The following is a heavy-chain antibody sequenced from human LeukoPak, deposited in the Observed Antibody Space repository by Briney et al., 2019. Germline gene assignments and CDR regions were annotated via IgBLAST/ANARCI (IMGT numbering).Heavy chain of an antibody. CDR1: GGSISSGGYY. J-gene: IGHJ4*02. CDR3: ARDLGRVLGY. D-gene: IGHD2-8*01. V-gene: IGHV4-31*03. Sequence: SQTLSLTCTVSGGSISSGGYYWSWNPQHPGQGLEWIGYIYYSGSTYYNPSLKSRVTISVDTSKNQFSLKLSPVTAADTAGYYCARDLGRVLGYWGQKTQVTVS. CDR2: IYYSGST.